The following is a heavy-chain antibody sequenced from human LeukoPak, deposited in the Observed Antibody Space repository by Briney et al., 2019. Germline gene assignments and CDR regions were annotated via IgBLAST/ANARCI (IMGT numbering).Heavy chain of an antibody. V-gene: IGHV3-7*01. Sequence: GGSLRLSCAASGFTFSSYWMSWVRQAPGKGLEWVANIKQDGSEKYYVDSVKGRFTISRDNAKNSLYLQMNSLRAEDTAVYYCARADRSSGESPQDYWGQGTLVTVSS. J-gene: IGHJ4*02. CDR3: ARADRSSGESPQDY. D-gene: IGHD6-19*01. CDR1: GFTFSSYW. CDR2: IKQDGSEK.